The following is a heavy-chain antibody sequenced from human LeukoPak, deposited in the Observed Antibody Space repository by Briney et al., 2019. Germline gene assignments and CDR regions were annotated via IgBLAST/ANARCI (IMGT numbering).Heavy chain of an antibody. Sequence: GESLKISCKGSGSRFTSYWIGWVRQMPGKGLEWMEIIYPGDSDTRYSPSFQGQVTISADKSISTAYLQWSSLKASDTAMYYCARHGQQQLLVSAFDIWGQGTMVTVSS. J-gene: IGHJ3*02. CDR1: GSRFTSYW. V-gene: IGHV5-51*01. CDR2: IYPGDSDT. D-gene: IGHD6-13*01. CDR3: ARHGQQQLLVSAFDI.